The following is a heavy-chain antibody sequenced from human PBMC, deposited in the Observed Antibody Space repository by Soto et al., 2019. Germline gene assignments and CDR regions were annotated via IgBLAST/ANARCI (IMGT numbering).Heavy chain of an antibody. CDR3: AKTTSQVPSYYFDY. J-gene: IGHJ4*02. CDR1: GFTFSSYA. CDR2: ISGSGGST. V-gene: IGHV3-23*01. Sequence: GGSLRLSCAASGFTFSSYAMSWVRQAPGKGLEWVSAISGSGGSTYYADSVKGRFAISRDNSKNTLYLQMNSLRAEDTAVYYCAKTTSQVPSYYFDYWGQGTLVTVSS.